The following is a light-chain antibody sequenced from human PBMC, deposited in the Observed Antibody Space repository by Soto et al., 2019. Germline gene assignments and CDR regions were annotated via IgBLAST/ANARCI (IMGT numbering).Light chain of an antibody. CDR3: QHYNDYSRV. J-gene: IGKJ1*01. V-gene: IGKV1-5*03. CDR1: QSVDSW. Sequence: DIQMTQSPSTLSASIGDRVTITCRASQSVDSWLACKQQRPGKAAKLLIYRSSTLHSGVPSRFSGTGSGPQFTLTISSLQPNDFATYYCQHYNDYSRVFGQGTKVEIK. CDR2: RSS.